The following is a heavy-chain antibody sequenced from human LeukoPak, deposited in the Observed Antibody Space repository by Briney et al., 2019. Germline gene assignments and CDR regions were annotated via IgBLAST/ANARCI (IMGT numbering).Heavy chain of an antibody. J-gene: IGHJ4*02. CDR2: INHSGST. D-gene: IGHD6-13*01. Sequence: PSETLPLTCAVYGGSFSGYYWSWIRQPPGKGLEWIGEINHSGSTNYNPSLKSRVTISVDTSKNQFSLKLSSVTAADTAVYYCARHGQQQLKHWGQGALVTVSS. CDR1: GGSFSGYY. V-gene: IGHV4-34*01. CDR3: ARHGQQQLKH.